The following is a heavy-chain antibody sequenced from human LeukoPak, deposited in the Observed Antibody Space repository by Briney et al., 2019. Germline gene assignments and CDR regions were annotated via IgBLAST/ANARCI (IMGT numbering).Heavy chain of an antibody. V-gene: IGHV4-34*01. CDR3: ARDQSDQLLTHDAFDI. Sequence: SETLSLTCAVYGGSFSGYYWSWIRQPPGKGLEWIGEINHSGSTNYNPSLKSRVTISVDTSKNQFSLKLSSVTAADTAVYYCARDQSDQLLTHDAFDIWGQGTMVTVSS. CDR1: GGSFSGYY. J-gene: IGHJ3*02. D-gene: IGHD2-2*01. CDR2: INHSGST.